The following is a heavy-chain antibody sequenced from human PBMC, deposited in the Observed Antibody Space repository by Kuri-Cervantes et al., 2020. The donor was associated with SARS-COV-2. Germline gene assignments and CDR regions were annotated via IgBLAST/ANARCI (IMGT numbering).Heavy chain of an antibody. CDR2: IIPIFGTA. CDR3: AGRLRFSHSDAFDI. J-gene: IGHJ3*02. Sequence: PVKVSCKASGGTFSSYAISWVRQAPGQGLEWMGRIIPIFGTANYAQKFQGRVTITADESTSTAYMELSSLRSEDTAVYYCAGRLRFSHSDAFDIWGQGTMVTVSS. V-gene: IGHV1-69*13. CDR1: GGTFSSYA. D-gene: IGHD3-3*01.